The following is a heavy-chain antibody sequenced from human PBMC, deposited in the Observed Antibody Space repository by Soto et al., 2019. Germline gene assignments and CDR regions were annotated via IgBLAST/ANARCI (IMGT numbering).Heavy chain of an antibody. J-gene: IGHJ5*02. D-gene: IGHD3-22*01. CDR1: GFSLSNARMG. CDR2: IFSNDEK. Sequence: SGPTLVDPTETLTLTCTVSGFSLSNARMGVSWIRQPPGKALEWLAHIFSNDEKSYSTSLKSRLTISKDTSKSQVVLTMTNMDPVDTATYYCARIPYYYDSDNCFDPWGQGTLVTVSS. CDR3: ARIPYYYDSDNCFDP. V-gene: IGHV2-26*01.